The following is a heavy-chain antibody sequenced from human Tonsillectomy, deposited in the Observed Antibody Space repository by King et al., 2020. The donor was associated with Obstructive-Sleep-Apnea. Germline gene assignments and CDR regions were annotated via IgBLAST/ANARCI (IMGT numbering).Heavy chain of an antibody. Sequence: QLQESGPGLVKPSETLSLTCTVSGGSISTSSYYWGWIRQPPGKGLEWIGSIYYSGSTHYNPSLQSRVTISLETSKNQFYLKLSSVTAADTAVYYCARVDDYVSYYYGMDVWGQGTTVTVSS. CDR2: IYYSGST. CDR1: GGSISTSSYY. CDR3: ARVDDYVSYYYGMDV. J-gene: IGHJ6*02. D-gene: IGHD3-16*01. V-gene: IGHV4-39*07.